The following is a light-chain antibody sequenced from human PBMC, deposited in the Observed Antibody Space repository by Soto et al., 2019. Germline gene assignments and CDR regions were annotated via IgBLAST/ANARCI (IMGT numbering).Light chain of an antibody. CDR3: QQYNNWPLT. J-gene: IGKJ4*01. CDR2: FIS. Sequence: EIVMTQSPATLSVSPGERATLSCRASQSVSSDLAWYQQQPGQAPRLLIYFISTRATGIPVRFSGSGSGTEFTLTISSLQSEDFAVYYCQQYNNWPLTFGGGTKVEIK. CDR1: QSVSSD. V-gene: IGKV3-15*01.